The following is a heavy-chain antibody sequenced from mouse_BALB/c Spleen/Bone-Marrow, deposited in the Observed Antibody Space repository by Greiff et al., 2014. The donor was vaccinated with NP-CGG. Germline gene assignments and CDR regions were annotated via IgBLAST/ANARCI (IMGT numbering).Heavy chain of an antibody. CDR2: ISNGGGFT. Sequence: EVQRVESGGGLVQPGGSLKLSCAASGFTFSDYTISWVRQTPEKRLEWVAYISNGGGFTYYRDTVKGRFTISRDNGKDTLYLQMSSLNSEDTAMYYCARRGGNYVDWYFDVWGAGTPVTVSS. CDR1: GFTFSDYT. J-gene: IGHJ1*01. CDR3: ARRGGNYVDWYFDV. V-gene: IGHV5-12-2*01. D-gene: IGHD2-1*01.